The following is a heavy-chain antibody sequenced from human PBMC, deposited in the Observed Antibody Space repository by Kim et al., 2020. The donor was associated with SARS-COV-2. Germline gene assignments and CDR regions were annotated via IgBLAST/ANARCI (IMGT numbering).Heavy chain of an antibody. J-gene: IGHJ4*02. CDR2: INHSGST. V-gene: IGHV4-34*01. Sequence: SETLSLTCVVYGGSFSNYYWSWIRQSPGKGLEWISEINHSGSTNYNPSLKSRVTISVDTTKNQFSLMLSTVTAADTAVYYFARIEVFDFDNWVQDTLVTV. CDR1: GGSFSNYY. CDR3: ARIEVFDFDN. D-gene: IGHD2-21*01.